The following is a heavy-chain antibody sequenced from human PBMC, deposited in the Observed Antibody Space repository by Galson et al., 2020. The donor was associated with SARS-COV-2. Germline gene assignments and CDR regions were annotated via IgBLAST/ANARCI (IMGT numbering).Heavy chain of an antibody. CDR1: GVTFSTYA. J-gene: IGHJ4*02. CDR2: INHSGST. CDR3: ARGSGWYIGAVYFDY. D-gene: IGHD6-19*01. V-gene: IGHV4-34*01. Sequence: GSLRLSCAASGVTFSTYAMSWVRQAPGKGLEWIGEINHSGSTNYNPSLKSRVTISVDTSKNQFSLKLSSVTAADTAVYYCARGSGWYIGAVYFDYWGQGTLVTVSS.